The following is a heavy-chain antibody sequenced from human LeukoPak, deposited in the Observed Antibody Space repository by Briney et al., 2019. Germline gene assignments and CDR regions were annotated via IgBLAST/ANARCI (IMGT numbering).Heavy chain of an antibody. Sequence: PGGSLRLCCAASGFPFSSYSMNWVGQDPGKGLEWVSYISAGGSNIYYLDSVKGRFTVSRDNAMNSLFLQMDRPRAEDTAVYYCVRVKGTSFDFCGRGTLVTVSS. J-gene: IGHJ4*02. CDR2: ISAGGSNI. CDR1: GFPFSSYS. V-gene: IGHV3-48*01. CDR3: VRVKGTSFDF. D-gene: IGHD1-1*01.